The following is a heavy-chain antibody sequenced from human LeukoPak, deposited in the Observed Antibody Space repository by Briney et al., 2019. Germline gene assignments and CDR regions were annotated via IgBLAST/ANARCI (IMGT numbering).Heavy chain of an antibody. CDR2: ISYHGGNK. CDR3: AREGYSYADYYCYYMDV. D-gene: IGHD3-16*01. CDR1: GFTFSSYG. J-gene: IGHJ6*03. V-gene: IGHV3-30*01. Sequence: GGSLRLSCAASGFTFSSYGLHWVRQAPGKGLEWVSFISYHGGNKYYADSVKGRLTISRDNSKSTLNLQLDSLSTEDTAVYYCAREGYSYADYYCYYMDVWGKGTTVTVSS.